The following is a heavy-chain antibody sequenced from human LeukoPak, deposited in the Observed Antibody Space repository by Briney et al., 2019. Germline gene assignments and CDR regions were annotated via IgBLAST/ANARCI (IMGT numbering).Heavy chain of an antibody. CDR2: INPNSGGT. Sequence: ASVKVSCKASGYTFTGYYMHWVRQAPGQGLEWMGWINPNSGGTNYAQKFQGRVTMTRDTSISTAYMGLSRLRSDDTAVYYCARDLSQLVPYNWFDPWGQGTLVTVSS. D-gene: IGHD6-13*01. CDR1: GYTFTGYY. V-gene: IGHV1-2*02. CDR3: ARDLSQLVPYNWFDP. J-gene: IGHJ5*02.